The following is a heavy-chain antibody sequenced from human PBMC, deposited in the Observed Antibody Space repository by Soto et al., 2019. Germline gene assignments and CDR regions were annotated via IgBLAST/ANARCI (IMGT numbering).Heavy chain of an antibody. CDR1: GFTFSSYS. Sequence: EVQLVESGGGLVKPGGSLRLSCAASGFTFSSYSMNWVRQAPGKGLEWVSSISSSSSYIYYADSVKGRFTISRDNAKNSLYLQMNSLRAEDTAVYYCARGGYSYYYFDYWGQGTLVTVSS. V-gene: IGHV3-21*01. J-gene: IGHJ4*02. D-gene: IGHD5-18*01. CDR2: ISSSSSYI. CDR3: ARGGYSYYYFDY.